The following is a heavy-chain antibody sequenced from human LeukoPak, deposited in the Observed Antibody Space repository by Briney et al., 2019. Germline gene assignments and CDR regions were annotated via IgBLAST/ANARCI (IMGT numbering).Heavy chain of an antibody. V-gene: IGHV4-30-2*01. CDR3: AREVLCSGGSCYSGFDY. CDR2: IYHSGST. J-gene: IGHJ4*02. Sequence: SQTLSLTCAVSGGSISSGGYSWSWIRQPPGKGLEWIGYIYHSGSTYYNPSLKSRVTISVDTSKNQFSLKLSSVTAADTAVYYCAREVLCSGGSCYSGFDYWGQGTLVTVSS. CDR1: GGSISSGGYS. D-gene: IGHD2-15*01.